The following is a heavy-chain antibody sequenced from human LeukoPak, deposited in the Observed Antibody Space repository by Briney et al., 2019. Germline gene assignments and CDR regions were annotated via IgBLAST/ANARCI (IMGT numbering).Heavy chain of an antibody. J-gene: IGHJ4*02. CDR2: ISPYNGKT. CDR3: AREINGAFYY. CDR1: GYTFLHYD. D-gene: IGHD3-10*01. V-gene: IGHV1-18*01. Sequence: ASVKVSCKCSGYTFLHYDYNWVGQAPGQGREGVGWISPYNGKTKYTQRLQDRFTMTTDTSTTTAYLEMPGLTSDDTAVYYCAREINGAFYYWGQGTVVSVS.